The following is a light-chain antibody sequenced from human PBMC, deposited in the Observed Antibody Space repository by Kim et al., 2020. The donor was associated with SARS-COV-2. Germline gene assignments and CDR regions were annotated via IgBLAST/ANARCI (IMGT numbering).Light chain of an antibody. CDR2: RTN. CDR1: ILRKFH. V-gene: IGLV3-19*01. J-gene: IGLJ1*01. Sequence: ALGQTVRITCQGEILRKFHTTWFQQTPGQAPTLVIYRTNNRPSGIPARFSGSNSGTTSSLTITGAQAEDEADYFCNSRDDSGNHYVFGTGTKVTVL. CDR3: NSRDDSGNHYV.